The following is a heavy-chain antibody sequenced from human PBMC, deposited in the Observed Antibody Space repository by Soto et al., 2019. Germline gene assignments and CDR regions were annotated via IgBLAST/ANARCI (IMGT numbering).Heavy chain of an antibody. CDR1: GYTFTGYY. J-gene: IGHJ6*02. CDR2: INPNSGGT. CDR3: ARGSYDSRAGLVYYYGMDV. V-gene: IGHV1-2*04. Sequence: GASVKVSCKASGYTFTGYYMHWVRQAPGQGLEWMGWINPNSGGTNYAQKFQGWVTMTRDTSISTAYMELSRLRSDDTAVYYCARGSYDSRAGLVYYYGMDVWGQGTTVTVSS. D-gene: IGHD3-22*01.